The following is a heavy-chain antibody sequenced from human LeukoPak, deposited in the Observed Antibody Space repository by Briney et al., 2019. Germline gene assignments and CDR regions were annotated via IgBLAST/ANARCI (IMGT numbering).Heavy chain of an antibody. Sequence: SETLSLTCTVSGDSISRSTYYWAWIRQPPGKGLEWIGSVYYGRSPYFNPSLKSRVTISVDTSKNQFSLKLSSVTAADTAVYYCARAGSGSQQYFQHWGQGTLVTVSS. J-gene: IGHJ1*01. CDR3: ARAGSGSQQYFQH. CDR1: GDSISRSTYY. CDR2: VYYGRSP. D-gene: IGHD1-26*01. V-gene: IGHV4-39*07.